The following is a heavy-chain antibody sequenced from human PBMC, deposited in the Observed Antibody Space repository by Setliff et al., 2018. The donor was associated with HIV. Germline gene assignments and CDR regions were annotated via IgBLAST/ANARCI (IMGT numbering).Heavy chain of an antibody. CDR3: ARASTGYSSIWYRNGLTYYNYMDV. Sequence: SETLSLTCAVYGGSFSDYYWSWIRQPPGKGLEWIGEINHSGSTSYNPSLKSRVSMSVDTSKNQFSLRLSYVTAADTAVFYCARASTGYSSIWYRNGLTYYNYMDVWGRGTKVTVSS. J-gene: IGHJ6*03. V-gene: IGHV4-34*01. D-gene: IGHD6-13*01. CDR2: INHSGST. CDR1: GGSFSDYY.